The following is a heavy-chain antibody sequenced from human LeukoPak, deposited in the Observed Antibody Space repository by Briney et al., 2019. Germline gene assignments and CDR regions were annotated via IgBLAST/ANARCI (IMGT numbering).Heavy chain of an antibody. CDR3: TRDHDFWSGPFDV. Sequence: PGGSLRLSCTASGFTFGDYSLSWVRQAPEKGLEGVGFIRRKGYGGTTEYAPSVKGRLIISRDDSKSTAYLQMNSLKTEDTAVYYCTRDHDFWSGPFDVWGKGTTVTVSS. V-gene: IGHV3-49*04. J-gene: IGHJ6*04. CDR2: IRRKGYGGTT. D-gene: IGHD3-3*01. CDR1: GFTFGDYS.